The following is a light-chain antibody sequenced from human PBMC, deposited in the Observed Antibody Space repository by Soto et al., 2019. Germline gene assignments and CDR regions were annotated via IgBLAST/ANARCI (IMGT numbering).Light chain of an antibody. CDR1: SSDIGGYNY. CDR3: SSQAVSSTLV. Sequence: QAVVTQPASVSGSPGQSITISCTGTSSDIGGYNYVSWYQQHPGKAPKLMIYDVSNRPSGVSNRFSGSKSGNTASLTISGLQVEDEADYYCSSQAVSSTLVFGGGTKVTVL. J-gene: IGLJ2*01. V-gene: IGLV2-14*01. CDR2: DVS.